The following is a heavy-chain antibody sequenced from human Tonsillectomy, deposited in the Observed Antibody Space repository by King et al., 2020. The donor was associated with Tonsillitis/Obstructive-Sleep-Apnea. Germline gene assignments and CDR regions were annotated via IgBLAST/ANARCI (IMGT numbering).Heavy chain of an antibody. J-gene: IGHJ4*02. CDR3: AREMVTIFGVVRTESGFDY. D-gene: IGHD3-3*01. CDR1: GFTFSSYG. Sequence: VQLVESGGGVVQPGRSLRLSCAASGFTFSSYGMHWVRQAPGKGLEWVAGIWYDGSNKYYADSVKGRFTISRDNSKNTLYLQMNSLRAEDTAVYYCAREMVTIFGVVRTESGFDYWGQGTLVTVSS. CDR2: IWYDGSNK. V-gene: IGHV3-33*01.